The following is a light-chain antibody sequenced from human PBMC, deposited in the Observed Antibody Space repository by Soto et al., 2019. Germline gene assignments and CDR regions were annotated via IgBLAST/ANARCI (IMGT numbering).Light chain of an antibody. V-gene: IGLV1-44*01. Sequence: QPVLTQPPSASGTPGQRVTMSCSGRSSNIGSNPVNWYQQLPGTAPKLLIYSDNQRPSGVPDRFSGSKSGTSASLAISGLQSEDEADYYCAAWDDSLNGRYVFGTGTQLTVL. CDR1: SSNIGSNP. CDR3: AAWDDSLNGRYV. CDR2: SDN. J-gene: IGLJ1*01.